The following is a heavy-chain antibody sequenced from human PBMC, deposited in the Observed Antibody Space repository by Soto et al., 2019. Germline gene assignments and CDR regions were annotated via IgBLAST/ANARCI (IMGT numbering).Heavy chain of an antibody. CDR3: AHSPEYYSLFPSYYYFRMDL. Sequence: KESGPTLVRPTQTLTLTCTFSGFSLSPSGVGVGWIRQPPGKALEWLALIYWDDDKRYSPSLKSRLTITKDTSKNQVVLTMTNTAPVDTATYYCAHSPEYYSLFPSYYYFRMDLWGQGTTVTLSS. D-gene: IGHD3-10*01. CDR2: IYWDDDK. J-gene: IGHJ6*02. CDR1: GFSLSPSGVG. V-gene: IGHV2-5*02.